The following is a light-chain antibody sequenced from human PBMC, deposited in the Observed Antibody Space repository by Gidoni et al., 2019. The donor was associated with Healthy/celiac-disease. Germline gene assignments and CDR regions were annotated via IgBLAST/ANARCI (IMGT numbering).Light chain of an antibody. V-gene: IGKV3-20*01. CDR3: QQYGSSPRT. CDR2: GAS. CDR1: QCVSSSY. Sequence: EIVLTQSPGTLSLSPGERATLSCRASQCVSSSYLAWYQQKPGQAPRLLIYGASSRATVIPDRFSGSVSGTDFTLTISRLEPEDFAVYYCQQYGSSPRTFGQGTKVEIK. J-gene: IGKJ1*01.